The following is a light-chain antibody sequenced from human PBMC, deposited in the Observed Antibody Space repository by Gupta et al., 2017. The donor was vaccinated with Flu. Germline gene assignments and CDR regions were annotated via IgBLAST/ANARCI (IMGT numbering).Light chain of an antibody. V-gene: IGKV1-9*01. J-gene: IGKJ5*01. CDR2: AAS. Sequence: DIQLTQSPSFLSASVGDIVTITCRASQGISSYLAWYQQKPGKAPKLLIYAASTLQSGVPSRFSGSGSGTEVTLTISSLQPEDFATYYCQQLITFGQGTRLEIK. CDR1: QGISSY. CDR3: QQLIT.